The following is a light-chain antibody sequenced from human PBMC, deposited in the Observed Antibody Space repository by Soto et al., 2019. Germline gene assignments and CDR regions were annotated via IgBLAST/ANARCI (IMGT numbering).Light chain of an antibody. CDR1: QSISSY. V-gene: IGKV1-39*01. CDR3: QESYSTPLT. Sequence: DLPMTQSPSSLSASVGDRVTITCRARQSISSYLNWYQQKPGKAPKLLIYAASSLQSGVPSRFSGSGSGPDFTLTISSLQPEDFATYYCQESYSTPLTFGGGTKVEIK. J-gene: IGKJ4*01. CDR2: AAS.